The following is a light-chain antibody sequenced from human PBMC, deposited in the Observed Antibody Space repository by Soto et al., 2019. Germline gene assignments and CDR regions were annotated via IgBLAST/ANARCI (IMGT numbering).Light chain of an antibody. CDR3: HQYGSSPQA. CDR1: QSVTRSF. CDR2: GAS. V-gene: IGKV3-20*01. Sequence: EIVLTQSPGTLSLSPGETVTLSCRASQSVTRSFLAWYQQKPGQAPRLLIYGASSRATGIPDRFSGSGSGTDFTLTISRLEPEDFAVYYCHQYGSSPQAFGPGTKVDIK. J-gene: IGKJ3*01.